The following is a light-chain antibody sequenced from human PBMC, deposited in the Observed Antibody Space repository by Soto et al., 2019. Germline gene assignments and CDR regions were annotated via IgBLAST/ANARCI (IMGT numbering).Light chain of an antibody. V-gene: IGKV3-11*01. J-gene: IGKJ3*01. CDR3: LQRTNWLFT. Sequence: LTQSPASLSLSPGERATLSCRASQTVGISLAWYQHTPGQPPRLLIYDASKRATGIPARFGGSGSGTDFTLTISSLEPEEFAVYYGLQRTNWLFTFGPGTKVDIK. CDR2: DAS. CDR1: QTVGIS.